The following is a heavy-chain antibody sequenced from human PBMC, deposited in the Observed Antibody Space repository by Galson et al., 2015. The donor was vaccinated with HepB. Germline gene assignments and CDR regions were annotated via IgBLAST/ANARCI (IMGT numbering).Heavy chain of an antibody. Sequence: SLRLSCAASAFTVSNNHMSWVRQAPGKGLGWVSVIYSGGSTYYADSVKGRFTISRDNSKNTVYLQMNSLRAEDTAVYYCAKALFRTIYYDFWSGTGLGAFDIWGQGTMVTVSS. CDR1: AFTVSNNH. D-gene: IGHD3-3*01. V-gene: IGHV3-53*01. CDR3: AKALFRTIYYDFWSGTGLGAFDI. J-gene: IGHJ3*02. CDR2: IYSGGST.